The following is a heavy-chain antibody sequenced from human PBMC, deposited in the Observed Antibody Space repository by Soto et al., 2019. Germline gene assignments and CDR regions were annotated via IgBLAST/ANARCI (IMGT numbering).Heavy chain of an antibody. J-gene: IGHJ5*02. Sequence: SEALSVTCTVSGGSISSYYWSWIRLLPGKGLEWIGYIYYSGSTNYNPSLKSRVTISVDTSKNQFSLKLSSVTAADTAVYYCASHRSGSSPRFDPWSQGTLVTVS. V-gene: IGHV4-59*01. D-gene: IGHD3-10*01. CDR2: IYYSGST. CDR1: GGSISSYY. CDR3: ASHRSGSSPRFDP.